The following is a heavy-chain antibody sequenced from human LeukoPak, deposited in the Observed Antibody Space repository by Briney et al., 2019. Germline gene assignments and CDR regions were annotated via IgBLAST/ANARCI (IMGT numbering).Heavy chain of an antibody. J-gene: IGHJ4*02. CDR2: INHSGST. Sequence: PSETLSLTCAVYGGSFSGYYWSWIRQPPGEGLEWIGEINHSGSTNYNPSLKSRVTISVDTFKNQFSLKLSSVTAADTAVYYCARYSSSPPGGFDYWGQGTLVTVSS. CDR3: ARYSSSPPGGFDY. D-gene: IGHD6-6*01. V-gene: IGHV4-34*01. CDR1: GGSFSGYY.